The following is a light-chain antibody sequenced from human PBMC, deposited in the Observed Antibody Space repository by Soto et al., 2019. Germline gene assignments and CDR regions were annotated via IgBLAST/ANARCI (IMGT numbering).Light chain of an antibody. CDR1: SSDVGGYKY. CDR2: EVS. CDR3: SSHRSDGTRV. J-gene: IGLJ3*02. V-gene: IGLV2-14*01. Sequence: QSALTQPASVSGSPGQSITISCSAISSDVGGYKYVSWYQQPPGEAPKFISFEVSDRPSGASNRFSVSKSGNTASLTISGLQAEDEGDYYCSSHRSDGTRVFGGGTKVTVL.